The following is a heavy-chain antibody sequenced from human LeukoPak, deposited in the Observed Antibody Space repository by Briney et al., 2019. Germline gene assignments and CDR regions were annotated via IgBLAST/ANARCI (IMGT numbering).Heavy chain of an antibody. V-gene: IGHV3-30*03. D-gene: IGHD6-13*01. CDR2: ISYDGSNK. Sequence: GGSLRLSCAASGFTFSSYGMHWVRQAPGKGLEWVAVISYDGSNKYYADSVKGRFTISRDNSKNTLYLQMNSLKTEDTAVYYCTTDPLAAAGNDYWGQGTLVTVSS. J-gene: IGHJ4*02. CDR1: GFTFSSYG. CDR3: TTDPLAAAGNDY.